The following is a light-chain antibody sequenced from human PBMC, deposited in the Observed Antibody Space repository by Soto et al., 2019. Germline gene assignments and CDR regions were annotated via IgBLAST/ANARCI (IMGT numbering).Light chain of an antibody. V-gene: IGLV2-14*01. CDR2: DVS. Sequence: QSVLTQPASVSGSPGQSITISCTGTSRDDGGYNLVSWYQQHPGKAPKLMIYDVSNRPSGVSNRFSGSKSGNTASLTISGLQAEDEADYYCSSYTSSSTLCVFGTGTKVTVL. J-gene: IGLJ1*01. CDR1: SRDDGGYNL. CDR3: SSYTSSSTLCV.